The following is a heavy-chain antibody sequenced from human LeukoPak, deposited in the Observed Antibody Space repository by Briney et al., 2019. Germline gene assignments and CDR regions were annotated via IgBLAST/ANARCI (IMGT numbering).Heavy chain of an antibody. CDR2: IGHFTGDI. J-gene: IGHJ4*01. Sequence: GGSLRLSCAASGFTFSNAWMSWVRQAPGKGLEWVAFIGHFTGDIFYADSVKGRFNISRDDAKDSVYLQMNSLRVDDTAVYFCARDPYTGSMFDYWGHGTLVTVSS. CDR3: ARDPYTGSMFDY. V-gene: IGHV3-21*01. D-gene: IGHD1-1*01. CDR1: GFTFSNAW.